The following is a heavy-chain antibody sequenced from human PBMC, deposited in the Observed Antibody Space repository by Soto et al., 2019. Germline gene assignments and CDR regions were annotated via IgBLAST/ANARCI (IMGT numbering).Heavy chain of an antibody. CDR2: ISYDGSNK. CDR1: GFTFSSYA. D-gene: IGHD4-17*01. V-gene: IGHV3-30-3*01. CDR3: ARTTVGGDYFDY. Sequence: QVQLVESGGGVVQPGRSLRLSCAASGFTFSSYAMHWVRQAPGKGLEWVAVISYDGSNKDYAESVKGRFNISRDNSKHTRYLQRNSLRAEDTAVYYCARTTVGGDYFDYWGQGTLVTVSS. J-gene: IGHJ4*02.